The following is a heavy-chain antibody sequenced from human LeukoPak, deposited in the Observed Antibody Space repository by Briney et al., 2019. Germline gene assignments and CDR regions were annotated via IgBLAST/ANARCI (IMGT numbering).Heavy chain of an antibody. Sequence: SETLSLTCAVYGGSFSGYYCSWIRQPPGKGLEWIGEINHSGSTNYNPSLKSRVTISVDTSKNQFSLKLSSVTAADTAVYYCARRSLYCSSTSCYGFDYWGQGTLVTVSS. CDR1: GGSFSGYY. CDR2: INHSGST. D-gene: IGHD2-2*01. CDR3: ARRSLYCSSTSCYGFDY. J-gene: IGHJ4*02. V-gene: IGHV4-34*01.